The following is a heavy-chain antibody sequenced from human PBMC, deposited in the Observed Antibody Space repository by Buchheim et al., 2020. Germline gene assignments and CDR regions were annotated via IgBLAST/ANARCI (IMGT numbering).Heavy chain of an antibody. CDR2: ISGSCVST. Sequence: EVQLLESGGGLVQPGGSLRLSCAASGFTFSNYAMSWVRQAPGKGLEWVSVISGSCVSTYYADSVKGRFTISRDNSKNTLHLQMYSLRAEDTAVYYCAKVPYSSWNYFMDVCGKGTT. J-gene: IGHJ6*03. CDR1: GFTFSNYA. D-gene: IGHD1-1*01. V-gene: IGHV3-23*01. CDR3: AKVPYSSWNYFMDV.